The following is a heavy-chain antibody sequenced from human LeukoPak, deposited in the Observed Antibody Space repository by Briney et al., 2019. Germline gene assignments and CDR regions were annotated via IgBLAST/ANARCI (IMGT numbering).Heavy chain of an antibody. D-gene: IGHD6-25*01. CDR2: ISGSGGST. V-gene: IGHV3-23*01. CDR3: AKERIVAAGSDY. Sequence: GGSLRLSCAASGFTFSSYGMSWVRQAPGKGLEWVSAISGSGGSTCYADSVKGRFTISRDNSKNTLYLQMNSLRAEETAIYYCAKERIVAAGSDYWGQGTLVTVSS. J-gene: IGHJ4*02. CDR1: GFTFSSYG.